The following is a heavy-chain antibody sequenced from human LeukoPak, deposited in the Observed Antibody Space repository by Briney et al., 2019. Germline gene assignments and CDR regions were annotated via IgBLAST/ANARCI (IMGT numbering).Heavy chain of an antibody. V-gene: IGHV1-24*01. CDR2: FDPEDGET. CDR1: GYTLTELS. J-gene: IGHJ4*02. D-gene: IGHD6-19*01. Sequence: ASMKVSCKVSGYTLTELSMHWVRQAPGKGLEWMGGFDPEDGETIYAQKFQGRVTMTEDTSTDTAYMELSSLRSEDTAAYYCATGLWGIAVAGTNYWGQGTLVTVSS. CDR3: ATGLWGIAVAGTNY.